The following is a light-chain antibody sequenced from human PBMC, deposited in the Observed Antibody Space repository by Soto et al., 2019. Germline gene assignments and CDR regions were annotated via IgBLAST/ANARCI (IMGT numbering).Light chain of an antibody. CDR3: QQYNNRWGVT. CDR2: QAS. CDR1: QSDNSW. V-gene: IGKV1-5*03. Sequence: DIQMTQSPSILSASVGDRVTITCRASQSDNSWLAWYQQKPGKAPKLLIYQASTLDSGVPSRFSGSGSGTEFTLTISSMQPDDFATYYCQQYNNRWGVTFGPGTKVDIK. J-gene: IGKJ3*01.